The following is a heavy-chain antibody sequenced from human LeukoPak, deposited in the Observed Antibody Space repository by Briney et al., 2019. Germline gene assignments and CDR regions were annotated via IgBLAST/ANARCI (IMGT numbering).Heavy chain of an antibody. CDR3: AKDGLYYGGNSDAFDI. CDR1: GFTFSSYG. D-gene: IGHD4-23*01. Sequence: GGSLRLSCAASGFTFSSYGMHWVRQAPGKGLEWVAFIRYDGSNKYYADSVKGRFTISRDNSKNTLYLQMNSLRAEDTAVYYCAKDGLYYGGNSDAFDIWGQGTMVTVSP. CDR2: IRYDGSNK. J-gene: IGHJ3*02. V-gene: IGHV3-30*02.